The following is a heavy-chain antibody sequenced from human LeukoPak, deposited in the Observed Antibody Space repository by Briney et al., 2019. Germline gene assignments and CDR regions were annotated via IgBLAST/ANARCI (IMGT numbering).Heavy chain of an antibody. CDR3: ATDHHYYDSSGYYSSLDY. D-gene: IGHD3-22*01. J-gene: IGHJ4*02. CDR2: IWYDGSNK. CDR1: GFTFSSYG. V-gene: IGHV3-33*01. Sequence: GGSLRLSCAASGFTFSSYGMHWVRQAPGKGLEWVAVIWYDGSNKYYADSVKGRFTISRDNSKNTLYLQMNSLRAEDTAVYYCATDHHYYDSSGYYSSLDYWGQGTLVTVSS.